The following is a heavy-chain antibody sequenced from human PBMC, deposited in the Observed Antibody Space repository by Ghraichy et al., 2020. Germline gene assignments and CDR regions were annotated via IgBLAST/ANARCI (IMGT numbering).Heavy chain of an antibody. J-gene: IGHJ4*02. CDR3: ARDLGGYSGYAPDDY. D-gene: IGHD5-12*01. V-gene: IGHV3-30-3*01. Sequence: GGSLRLSCAASGFTFSSYAMHWVRQAPGKGLEWVAVISYDGSNKYYADSVKGRFTISTDNSKNTLYLQMNSLRAEDTAVYYCARDLGGYSGYAPDDYWGQGTLVTVSS. CDR2: ISYDGSNK. CDR1: GFTFSSYA.